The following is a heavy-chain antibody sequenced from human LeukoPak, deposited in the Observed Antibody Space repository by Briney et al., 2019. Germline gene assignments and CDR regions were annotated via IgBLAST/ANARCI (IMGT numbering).Heavy chain of an antibody. CDR3: VTSTGQQFIPYDY. V-gene: IGHV3-66*02. CDR2: IYGGDAA. J-gene: IGHJ4*02. CDR1: GINVSSNY. D-gene: IGHD6-13*01. Sequence: GGSLRLSCAASGINVSSNYMAWIRQAPGKGLEWVSLIYGGDAAYYAESVRGRFMISRDNLKNTLFLQMNSLRVEDTAVYYCVTSTGQQFIPYDYWGQGTHVTVSS.